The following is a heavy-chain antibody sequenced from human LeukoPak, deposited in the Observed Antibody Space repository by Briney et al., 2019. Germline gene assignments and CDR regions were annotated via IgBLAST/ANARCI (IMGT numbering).Heavy chain of an antibody. V-gene: IGHV4-4*07. J-gene: IGHJ2*01. D-gene: IGHD6-13*01. CDR1: GGSISSYY. CDR3: ARGFKGIAAAANSLYWYFDL. Sequence: SETLSLTCTVSGGSISSYYWSWIRQPAGKGLEWIGRIYTSGSTNYNPSLKSRVTISVDTSKNQFSLKLSSVTAADTAVYYCARGFKGIAAAANSLYWYFDLWGRGTLVTVSS. CDR2: IYTSGST.